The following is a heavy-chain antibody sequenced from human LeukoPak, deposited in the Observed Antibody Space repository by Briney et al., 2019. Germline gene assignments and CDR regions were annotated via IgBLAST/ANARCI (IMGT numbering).Heavy chain of an antibody. Sequence: GRSLRLSCAASGFTFSSYAMHWVRQAPGKGLEWVAVISYDGSNKYYADSVKGRFIISRDNSKNTLNLQINSLRAEDTAVYYCAKHLWRDLLWFGEGYYFGYWGQGTLVTVSS. CDR3: AKHLWRDLLWFGEGYYFGY. D-gene: IGHD3-10*01. V-gene: IGHV3-30-3*02. CDR2: ISYDGSNK. CDR1: GFTFSSYA. J-gene: IGHJ4*02.